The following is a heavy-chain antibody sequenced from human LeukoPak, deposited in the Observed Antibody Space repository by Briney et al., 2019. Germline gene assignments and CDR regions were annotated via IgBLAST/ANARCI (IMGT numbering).Heavy chain of an antibody. V-gene: IGHV4-34*01. CDR3: ARGGNFWSGYSLMY. J-gene: IGHJ4*02. Sequence: SETLSLTCAVYGGSFSGYYWSWIRQPPGKGLEWIGKINHSGSTNYNPSLKSRVTISVDTSKNQFSLKLSSVTAADTAVYYCARGGNFWSGYSLMYWGQGTLVTVSS. D-gene: IGHD3-3*01. CDR1: GGSFSGYY. CDR2: INHSGST.